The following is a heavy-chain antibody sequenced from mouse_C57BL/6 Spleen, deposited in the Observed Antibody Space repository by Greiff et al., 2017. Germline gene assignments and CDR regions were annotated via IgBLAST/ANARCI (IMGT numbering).Heavy chain of an antibody. J-gene: IGHJ2*01. CDR1: GYTFTDYN. CDR2: INPNNGGT. Sequence: EVQLQQSGPELVKPGASVKMSCTASGYTFTDYNMHWVKQSHGTSLEWIGYINPNNGGTSYNQKFKGKATLTVNTSSSTAYMELRSLTSEDSAVYYCARGPMVTTYYFDYWGQGTTLTVAS. V-gene: IGHV1-22*01. D-gene: IGHD2-2*01. CDR3: ARGPMVTTYYFDY.